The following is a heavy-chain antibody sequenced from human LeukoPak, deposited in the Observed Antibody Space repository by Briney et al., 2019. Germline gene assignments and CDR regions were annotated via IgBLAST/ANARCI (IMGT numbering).Heavy chain of an antibody. D-gene: IGHD1-26*01. CDR2: IYYSGST. J-gene: IGHJ4*02. V-gene: IGHV4-39*07. Sequence: PSETLSLTCAVSGGSISSSSYYWGWIRQPPGKGLEWIGSIYYSGSTYYNPSLKSRVTISVDTSKNQLSLKLSSVTAADTAVYYCARDRGELLFREVRGFDYWGQGTLVTVSS. CDR3: ARDRGELLFREVRGFDY. CDR1: GGSISSSSYY.